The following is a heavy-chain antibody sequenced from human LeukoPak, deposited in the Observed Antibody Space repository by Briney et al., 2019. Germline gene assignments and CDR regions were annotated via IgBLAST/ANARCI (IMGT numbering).Heavy chain of an antibody. J-gene: IGHJ6*03. CDR1: GGSISSSSYY. D-gene: IGHD3-10*01. V-gene: IGHV4-39*01. CDR3: ASVRRGFGESSKYYSYYYMDV. Sequence: PSETLSLTCTVSGGSISSSSYYWGWIRQPPGKGLEWIGNIYYSGSTYCNPSLKSRVTISVDTSKNQFSLKLSAVTAADTAVYYCASVRRGFGESSKYYSYYYMDVWGNGTTVTISS. CDR2: IYYSGST.